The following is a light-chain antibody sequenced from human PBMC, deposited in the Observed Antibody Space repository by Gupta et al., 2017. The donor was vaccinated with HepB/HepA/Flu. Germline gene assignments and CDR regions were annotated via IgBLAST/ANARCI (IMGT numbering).Light chain of an antibody. CDR2: RNN. V-gene: IGLV1-47*01. J-gene: IGLJ2*01. CDR1: SPNIGSNY. CDR3: ATWDDSLSSVV. Sequence: QSMLTQPPSASGTPGQRATIFCSGGSPNIGSNYVYWYQQLPGTAPKLLIYRNNQWPSGVPDRFSGSKSGTSASLAISGLRAEDEADYYCATWDDSLSSVVFGGGTKLTVL.